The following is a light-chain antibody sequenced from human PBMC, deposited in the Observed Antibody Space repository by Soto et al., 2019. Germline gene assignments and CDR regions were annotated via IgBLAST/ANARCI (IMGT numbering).Light chain of an antibody. Sequence: EIVMTQSPATLSVSPGERATLSCRASQSVSSNLAWYQQKPGQAPRLLIFGASSRATDIPDRFSGSGSGTEFTLTISSLQSEDFAVYYCHQYYSWPLTFGGGTKVDI. CDR3: HQYYSWPLT. CDR1: QSVSSN. CDR2: GAS. J-gene: IGKJ4*01. V-gene: IGKV3-15*01.